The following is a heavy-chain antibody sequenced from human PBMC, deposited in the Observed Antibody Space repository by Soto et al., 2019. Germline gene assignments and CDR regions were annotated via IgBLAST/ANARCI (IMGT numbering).Heavy chain of an antibody. Sequence: ASVKVSCKASGGTFSSYTISWVRQAPGQGLEWMGRIIPILGIANYAQKFQGRVTITADKSTSTAYMELSSLRSEDTAVYYCARRVPDKRGTMIVVRDAFDIWGQGTMVTVSS. CDR2: IIPILGIA. CDR1: GGTFSSYT. CDR3: ARRVPDKRGTMIVVRDAFDI. V-gene: IGHV1-69*02. D-gene: IGHD3-22*01. J-gene: IGHJ3*02.